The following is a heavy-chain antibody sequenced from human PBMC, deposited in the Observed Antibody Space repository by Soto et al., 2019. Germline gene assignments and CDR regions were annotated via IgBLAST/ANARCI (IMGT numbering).Heavy chain of an antibody. D-gene: IGHD3-3*01. J-gene: IGHJ4*02. CDR2: IDSYGRAT. Sequence: GGSMRLSCAASGFTFSRYWMHWVRQAPGKGLVWVSRIDSYGRATSQVDSVEGRFTISRDNAKNTLYLQRIRLRGEDTAVHDCPRGWVEWLSRQPPTDYWGRRTLVTVSS. CDR1: GFTFSRYW. V-gene: IGHV3-74*01. CDR3: PRGWVEWLSRQPPTDY.